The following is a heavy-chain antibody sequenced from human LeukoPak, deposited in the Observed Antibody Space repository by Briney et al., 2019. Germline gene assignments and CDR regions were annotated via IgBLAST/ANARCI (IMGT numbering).Heavy chain of an antibody. CDR1: GGTFSSYA. J-gene: IGHJ1*01. Sequence: SVRVSCKASGGTFSSYAISWVRQAPGQGLEWMGGIIPIFGTANYAQKFQGRVTITVDESTSTAYMELSSLRSEDTAVYYCAGVDTGYSSSWYVGYFQHWGQGTLVTVSS. D-gene: IGHD6-13*01. CDR3: AGVDTGYSSSWYVGYFQH. V-gene: IGHV1-69*13. CDR2: IIPIFGTA.